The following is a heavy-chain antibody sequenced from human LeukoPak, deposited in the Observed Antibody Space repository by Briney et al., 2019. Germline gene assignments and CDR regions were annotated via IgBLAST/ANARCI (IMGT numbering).Heavy chain of an antibody. J-gene: IGHJ4*02. CDR1: GVSINTCCYY. V-gene: IGHV4-61*01. Sequence: SETLSLACDVSGVSINTCCYYWTWIRQPPGKGLEWIGYKYYSGSTRYNSSLRSRLTISLDSSKNQFSLRLTSVTAADTAVYYCARGRSYGFDFDSWGPGTLVIVSS. D-gene: IGHD5-18*01. CDR3: ARGRSYGFDFDS. CDR2: KYYSGST.